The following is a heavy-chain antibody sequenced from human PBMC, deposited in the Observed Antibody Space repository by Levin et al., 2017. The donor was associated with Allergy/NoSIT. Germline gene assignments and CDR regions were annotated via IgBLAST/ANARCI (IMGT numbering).Heavy chain of an antibody. Sequence: GGSLRLSCAASGFTFSSYSMNWVRQAPGKGLEWVSSISSSSSYIYYADSVQGRFTISRDNAKNSLYLQMNSLRAEDTAVYYCARSSMAVAGAFDYWGQGTLVTVSS. V-gene: IGHV3-21*01. D-gene: IGHD6-19*01. CDR2: ISSSSSYI. J-gene: IGHJ4*02. CDR3: ARSSMAVAGAFDY. CDR1: GFTFSSYS.